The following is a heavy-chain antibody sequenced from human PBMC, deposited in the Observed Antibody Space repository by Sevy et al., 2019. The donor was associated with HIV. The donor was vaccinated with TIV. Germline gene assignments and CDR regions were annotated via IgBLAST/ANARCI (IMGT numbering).Heavy chain of an antibody. Sequence: GGSLRLSCAASGFTFSSYSMNWVRQAPGKGLEWVSSISSSSSYICYADSVKGRFTISRDNAKNSLYLQMNSLRAEDTAVYYCARDRFTMIVPGAFDIWGQGTMVTVSS. V-gene: IGHV3-21*01. J-gene: IGHJ3*02. D-gene: IGHD3-22*01. CDR2: ISSSSSYI. CDR1: GFTFSSYS. CDR3: ARDRFTMIVPGAFDI.